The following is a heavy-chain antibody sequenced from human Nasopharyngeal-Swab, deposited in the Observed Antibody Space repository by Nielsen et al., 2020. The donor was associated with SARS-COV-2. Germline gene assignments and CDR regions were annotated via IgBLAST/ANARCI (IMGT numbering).Heavy chain of an antibody. CDR2: ISGNGGTT. CDR3: AKEGGGGNYLYYYYYGMDV. Sequence: WIHQPPGKGLEWVSVISGNGGTTYYADSVKGRFTISRDNSQNTLFLQMNSLRAEDTAVYYCAKEGGGGNYLYYYYYGMDVWGQGTTVTVSS. D-gene: IGHD1-26*01. J-gene: IGHJ6*02. V-gene: IGHV3-23*01.